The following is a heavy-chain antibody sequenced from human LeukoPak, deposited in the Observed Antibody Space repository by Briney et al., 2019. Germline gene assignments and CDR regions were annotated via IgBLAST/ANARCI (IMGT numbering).Heavy chain of an antibody. CDR1: GGSISSGDYY. CDR3: ARYYDFWSGLLANWFDP. CDR2: IYYSGST. V-gene: IGHV4-30-4*08. J-gene: IGHJ5*02. Sequence: PSQTLSLTYTVSGGSISSGDYYWSWIRQPPGKGLEWIGYIYYSGSTYYNPSLKSRVTISVDTSKNQFSLKLSSVAAADTAVYYCARYYDFWSGLLANWFDPWGQGTLVTVSS. D-gene: IGHD3-3*01.